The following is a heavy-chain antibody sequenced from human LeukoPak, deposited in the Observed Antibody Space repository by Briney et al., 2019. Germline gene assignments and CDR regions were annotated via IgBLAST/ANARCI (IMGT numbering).Heavy chain of an antibody. CDR2: ISTSSSYI. CDR1: GFTFSHYS. Sequence: GGSLRLPCTASGFTFSHYSMDWVRQAPGKGLEWVSSISTSSSYIYYADSLKGRFTISRDNARNSLYLQMNSLRAEDTAVYYCARGVDTAMILWSAFDIWGQGTMVTVSS. D-gene: IGHD5-18*01. V-gene: IGHV3-21*01. CDR3: ARGVDTAMILWSAFDI. J-gene: IGHJ3*02.